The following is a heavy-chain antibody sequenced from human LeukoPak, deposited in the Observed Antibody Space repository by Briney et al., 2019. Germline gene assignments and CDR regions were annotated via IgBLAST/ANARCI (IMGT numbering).Heavy chain of an antibody. Sequence: ASVKVSCKASGYMFNLYAMHWVRQAPGQGPEWMGWINTGNGNTDSSQNLQGRVTITRDSSATTAYMEMSSLTPEDTAVYYCARGGGTDWYEGFFEYWGQGTLVTVSS. CDR1: GYMFNLYA. CDR3: ARGGGTDWYEGFFEY. CDR2: INTGNGNT. V-gene: IGHV1-3*04. D-gene: IGHD6-19*01. J-gene: IGHJ4*02.